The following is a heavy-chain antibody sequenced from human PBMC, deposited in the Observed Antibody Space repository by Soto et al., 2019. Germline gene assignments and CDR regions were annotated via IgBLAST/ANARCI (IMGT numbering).Heavy chain of an antibody. D-gene: IGHD1-26*01. V-gene: IGHV3-23*01. CDR1: GFTFSSYA. Sequence: EVQLLESGGGLVQPGGSLRLSCAASGFTFSSYAMSWVRQAPGKGLEWVSAISGSGGSTYYADSVKGRFTISRDNSKNTLYLQMNGLRAEDTAVYYCAKDVVGATTVFDYWGQGALVTVSS. CDR3: AKDVVGATTVFDY. J-gene: IGHJ4*02. CDR2: ISGSGGST.